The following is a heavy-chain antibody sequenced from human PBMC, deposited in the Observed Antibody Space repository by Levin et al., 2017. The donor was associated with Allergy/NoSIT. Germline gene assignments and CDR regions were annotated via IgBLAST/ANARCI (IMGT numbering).Heavy chain of an antibody. J-gene: IGHJ4*02. Sequence: SETLSLTCTVSGGSISSHYWSWIRQPPGKGLEWIAYFYHTGTANYNPSLKSRVTISVDTSKSQFSLKLSSVTAADTAVYYCAGDSSPDSGWNEFDSWGQGTLVTVSS. CDR1: GGSISSHY. CDR3: AGDSSPDSGWNEFDS. CDR2: FYHTGTA. D-gene: IGHD6-19*01. V-gene: IGHV4-59*11.